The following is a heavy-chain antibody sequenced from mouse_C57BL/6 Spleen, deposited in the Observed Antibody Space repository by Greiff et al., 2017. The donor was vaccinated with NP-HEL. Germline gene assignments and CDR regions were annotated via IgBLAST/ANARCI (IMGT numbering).Heavy chain of an antibody. CDR1: GYTFTSYW. D-gene: IGHD1-1*01. V-gene: IGHV1-64*01. Sequence: QVQLQQSGAELVKPGASVKLSCKASGYTFTSYWMHWVKQRPGQGLEWIGMIHPNSGSTNYNEKFKSKATLTVDKSSSTAYMQRSSLTSEDSSVYYCAREGGSRRLAYGGQGTLVTVSA. J-gene: IGHJ3*01. CDR3: AREGGSRRLAY. CDR2: IHPNSGST.